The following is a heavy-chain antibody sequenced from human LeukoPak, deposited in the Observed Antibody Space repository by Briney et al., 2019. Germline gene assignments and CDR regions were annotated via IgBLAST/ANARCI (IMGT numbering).Heavy chain of an antibody. CDR2: ISYDGSNK. CDR3: ARDRWHDGFDY. D-gene: IGHD1-1*01. CDR1: GFTFSSYG. V-gene: IGHV3-30*03. J-gene: IGHJ4*02. Sequence: PGRSLRLSCAASGFTFSSYGMHWVRQAPGKGLEWVAVISYDGSNKYYADSVKGRFTISRDSSKNTLYLQMNSLRDDDTAVYYCARDRWHDGFDYWGQGTLVTVSS.